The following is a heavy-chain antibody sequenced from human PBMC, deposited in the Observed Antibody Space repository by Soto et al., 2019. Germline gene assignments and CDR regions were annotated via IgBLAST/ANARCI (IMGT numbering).Heavy chain of an antibody. CDR3: AKRWGMGAGVVVVAATRYY. J-gene: IGHJ4*02. Sequence: QVQLVESGGGVVQPGRSLRLSCAASGFTFSSYGMHWVRQAPGKGLEWVAVISYDGSNKYYANSVKGRFTISRDNSKNTLYLQMNSLRAEDTAVYYCAKRWGMGAGVVVVAATRYYWGQGTLVTVSS. CDR1: GFTFSSYG. D-gene: IGHD2-15*01. CDR2: ISYDGSNK. V-gene: IGHV3-30*18.